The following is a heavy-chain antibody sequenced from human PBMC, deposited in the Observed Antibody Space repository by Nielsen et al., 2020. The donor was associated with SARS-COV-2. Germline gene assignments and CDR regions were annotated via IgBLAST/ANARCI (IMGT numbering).Heavy chain of an antibody. D-gene: IGHD5-18*01. CDR2: IIPVVGIT. V-gene: IGHV1-69*02. CDR1: GGTFISYS. Sequence: SSVKVSCKASGGTFISYSFSWVRQAPGQGLEWMGRIIPVVGITDYAHKFQGRVTISADTSTSTAYMELNSLRSDDTALYYCARGYSSALMWYDPWGQGTQVTVSS. J-gene: IGHJ5*02. CDR3: ARGYSSALMWYDP.